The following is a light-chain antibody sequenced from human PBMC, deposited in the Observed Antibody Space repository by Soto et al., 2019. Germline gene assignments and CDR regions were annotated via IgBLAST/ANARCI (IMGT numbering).Light chain of an antibody. V-gene: IGKV1-5*01. Sequence: DIQITQSPLTLSASIGDRVTITCRASQSINNWLAWYQQKPGKPPKLLLYGASSRDSGVPPRFSGSGSGTEFTLTISSLQPADFATYYCQQYNRYSGMFGQGTKVDI. CDR2: GAS. CDR3: QQYNRYSGM. CDR1: QSINNW. J-gene: IGKJ1*01.